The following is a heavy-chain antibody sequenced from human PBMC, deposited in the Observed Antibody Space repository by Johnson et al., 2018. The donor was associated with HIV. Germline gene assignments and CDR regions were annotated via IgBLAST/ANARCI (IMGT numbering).Heavy chain of an antibody. Sequence: QVQLVESGGGLVKPGGSLRLSCAASGFTFSDYHMSWIRQAQGKGLEWVAVISYDGSNKYYADSVKGRFTISRENSKNTLYLNMNSLRAEDTAVYYCARDLAALNAFDIWGQGTMVTVSS. J-gene: IGHJ3*02. CDR2: ISYDGSNK. D-gene: IGHD2-15*01. CDR3: ARDLAALNAFDI. V-gene: IGHV3-30*14. CDR1: GFTFSDYH.